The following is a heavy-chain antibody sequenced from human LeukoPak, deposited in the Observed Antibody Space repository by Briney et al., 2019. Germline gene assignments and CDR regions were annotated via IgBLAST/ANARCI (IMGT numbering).Heavy chain of an antibody. CDR1: GFTFDDYA. V-gene: IGHV3-9*01. J-gene: IGHJ5*02. CDR3: ARGGDWYGP. Sequence: QPGRSLRLSCAASGFTFDDYAMHWVRQAPGKGLEWVSGISWNSGSIGYADSVKGRFTISRDNAKNSLYLQMNSLRAEDTAVYYCARGGDWYGPWGQGTLVTVSS. CDR2: ISWNSGSI. D-gene: IGHD2-15*01.